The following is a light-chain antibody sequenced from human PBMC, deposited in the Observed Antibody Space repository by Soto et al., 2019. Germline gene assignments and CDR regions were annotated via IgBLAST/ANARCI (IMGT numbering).Light chain of an antibody. CDR1: SSNIGSNY. CDR2: RNN. V-gene: IGLV1-47*01. Sequence: QSVLTQPPSASGTPGQRVTISCSGSSSNIGSNYVYWYQQLPGPAPKLLIYRNNQRPSGVPDRFSGSKSGTSASLAISGLRSEDEADYYCAAWDDTLSGRVVFGGGTQLTVL. J-gene: IGLJ2*01. CDR3: AAWDDTLSGRVV.